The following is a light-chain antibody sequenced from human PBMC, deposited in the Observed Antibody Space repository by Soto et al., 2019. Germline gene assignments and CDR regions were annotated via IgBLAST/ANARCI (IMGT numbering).Light chain of an antibody. J-gene: IGKJ1*01. CDR1: QSVSSNF. V-gene: IGKV3-20*01. Sequence: EIVLTQSPGTLSLSPGERTTLSCRASQSVSSNFLDWYQQKPGQAPRLLIYGASSRATGIPDRFSGSGSGTDFTLTISRLEPEDFAVYYCKQYETSPRKFGQGTKVDIK. CDR2: GAS. CDR3: KQYETSPRK.